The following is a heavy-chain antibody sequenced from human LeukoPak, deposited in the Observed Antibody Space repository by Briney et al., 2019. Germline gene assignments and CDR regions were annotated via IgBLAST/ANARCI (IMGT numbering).Heavy chain of an antibody. J-gene: IGHJ4*02. Sequence: SETLSLACAVSGGSIGSSNWWSWVRQPPGKGLEWIGEVYQSGSTNYNPSLKNRVTISVDKSKNQFSLNLSSVTAADTAVYYCARWGGGYFDYWGQGTQVTVSS. D-gene: IGHD4-23*01. V-gene: IGHV4-4*02. CDR3: ARWGGGYFDY. CDR2: VYQSGST. CDR1: GGSIGSSNW.